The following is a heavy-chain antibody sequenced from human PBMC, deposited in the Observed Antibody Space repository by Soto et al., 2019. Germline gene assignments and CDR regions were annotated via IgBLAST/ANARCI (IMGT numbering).Heavy chain of an antibody. J-gene: IGHJ6*02. CDR2: FDPKDDET. CDR3: ATERKAYEVLTGYYRGGMGV. CDR1: GYTLSELS. Sequence: ASVKVSCKVSGYTLSELSMHWVRQAPGKGLEWMGGFDPKDDETIYAQNFQGRVTMTEDTSTDTAYMELSSLRSEDTAVYYCATERKAYEVLTGYYRGGMGVWGQGTTVTVSS. V-gene: IGHV1-24*01. D-gene: IGHD3-9*01.